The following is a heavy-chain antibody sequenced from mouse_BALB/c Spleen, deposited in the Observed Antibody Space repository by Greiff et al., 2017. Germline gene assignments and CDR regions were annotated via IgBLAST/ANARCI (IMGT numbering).Heavy chain of an antibody. J-gene: IGHJ4*01. Sequence: QVQLQQPGAELLMPGASVKMSCKASGYTFTDYWMHWVKQRPGQGLEWIGAIDTSDSYTSYNQKFKGKATLTVDESSSTAYMQLSSLTSEDSAVYYCARSGGNLYYAMDYWGQGTSVTVSS. CDR1: GYTFTDYW. CDR2: IDTSDSYT. CDR3: ARSGGNLYYAMDY. D-gene: IGHD2-1*01. V-gene: IGHV1-69*01.